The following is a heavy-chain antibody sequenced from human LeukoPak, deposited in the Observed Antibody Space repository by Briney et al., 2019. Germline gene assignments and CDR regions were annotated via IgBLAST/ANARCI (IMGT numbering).Heavy chain of an antibody. CDR2: ISGSGGST. D-gene: IGHD4-17*01. V-gene: IGHV3-23*01. Sequence: PGGSLRLSCAAPGFTFSNYAMSWVRQAPGKGLEWISGISGSGGSTYYADSAKGRFTISRDNSQNTLYLQMNSLRAEDTAVYYCARDYADYVGYFFFDYWGQGTLVTVSS. CDR3: ARDYADYVGYFFFDY. CDR1: GFTFSNYA. J-gene: IGHJ4*02.